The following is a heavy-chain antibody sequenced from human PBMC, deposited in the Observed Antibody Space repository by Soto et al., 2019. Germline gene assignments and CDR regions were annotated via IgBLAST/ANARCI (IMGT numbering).Heavy chain of an antibody. CDR1: GGSISSGGYS. J-gene: IGHJ6*02. CDR2: IYHSGST. CDR3: ARGTVVTPLESYYYGMDV. Sequence: QLQLQESGSGLVKPSQTLSLTCAVSGGSISSGGYSWSWIRQPPGKGLEWIGYIYHSGSTYYNPSLKSRVTRSVDRSKNQFSLKLSSVTAADTAVYYCARGTVVTPLESYYYGMDVWGQGTTVTVSS. V-gene: IGHV4-30-2*01. D-gene: IGHD2-21*02.